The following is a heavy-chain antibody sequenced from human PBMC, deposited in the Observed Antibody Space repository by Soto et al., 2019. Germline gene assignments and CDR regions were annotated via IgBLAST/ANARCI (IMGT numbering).Heavy chain of an antibody. V-gene: IGHV3-30-3*01. CDR2: ISYDGSNK. CDR1: GFTFSSYA. Sequence: QVQLVESGGGVVQPGRSLRLSCAASGFTFSSYAMHWVRQAPGKGLEWVAVISYDGSNKYYADSVKGRFTISRDNSKNRLYLQMNSLLADDTAVYYCARDPRSGVDPVNYSFDSWGQGTLVPVSS. CDR3: ARDPRSGVDPVNYSFDS. J-gene: IGHJ4*02. D-gene: IGHD6-25*01.